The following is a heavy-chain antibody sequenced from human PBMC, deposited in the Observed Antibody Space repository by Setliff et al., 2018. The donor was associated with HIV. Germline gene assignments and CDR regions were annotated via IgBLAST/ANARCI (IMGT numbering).Heavy chain of an antibody. D-gene: IGHD6-13*01. Sequence: ASETLSLTCAVSGYSISSGYYWGWIRQPPGKGLEWIGSIYHSGSTYYNPSLKSRATISVDTSKNQFSLKLSSVTAADTAVYYCARGFGSSWGGNYYYYYMDVWGKGTTVTVSS. J-gene: IGHJ6*03. CDR2: IYHSGST. V-gene: IGHV4-38-2*01. CDR1: GYSISSGYY. CDR3: ARGFGSSWGGNYYYYYMDV.